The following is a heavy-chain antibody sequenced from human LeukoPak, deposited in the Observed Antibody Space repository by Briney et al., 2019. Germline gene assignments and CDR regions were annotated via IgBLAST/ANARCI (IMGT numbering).Heavy chain of an antibody. CDR2: ISGSGDNT. CDR1: GFTFSSYA. V-gene: IGHV3-23*01. CDR3: AKKWELPEAFDY. D-gene: IGHD1-26*01. J-gene: IGHJ4*02. Sequence: GGSLRLSCAASGFTFSSYAMSWVRQAPGKGLEWVSVISGSGDNTYYADSVKGRFTISRDNSKNTLYLQMNSLRAEDTAVYYCAKKWELPEAFDYWGQGTLVTVSS.